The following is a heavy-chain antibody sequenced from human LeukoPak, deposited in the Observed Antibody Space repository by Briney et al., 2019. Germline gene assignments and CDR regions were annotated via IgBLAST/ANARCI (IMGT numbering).Heavy chain of an antibody. V-gene: IGHV3-48*03. D-gene: IGHD2-15*01. CDR2: ISSSANTI. J-gene: IGHJ4*02. CDR1: GFTFSTYE. Sequence: GGSLRLSCAASGFTFSTYEMNWVRQAPGKGLEWISYISSSANTIYYADSVKGRFTISRDNAKHSLYLQMNSLRAEDTAVYYCATRSGWTFDYWGQGTLVTVSS. CDR3: ATRSGWTFDY.